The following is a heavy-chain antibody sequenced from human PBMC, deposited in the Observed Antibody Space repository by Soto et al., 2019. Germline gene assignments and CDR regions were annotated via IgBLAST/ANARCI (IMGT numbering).Heavy chain of an antibody. Sequence: QVQLVQSGAEVKKPGASVKVSCKASGYTFTSYDINWVRQATGQGLEWMGWMNPNRGNTGYAQKFQGRVTMTRNTSISTGYMKLSRLRSEATAMYYCATRYCSSTSCYRTRLYCYCMDVWGKGTTVTVSS. CDR1: GYTFTSYD. J-gene: IGHJ6*03. V-gene: IGHV1-8*01. D-gene: IGHD2-2*01. CDR3: ATRYCSSTSCYRTRLYCYCMDV. CDR2: MNPNRGNT.